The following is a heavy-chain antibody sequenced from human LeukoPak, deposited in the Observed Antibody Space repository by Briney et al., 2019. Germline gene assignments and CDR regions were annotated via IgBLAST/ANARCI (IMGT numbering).Heavy chain of an antibody. CDR2: INPSGGST. V-gene: IGHV1-46*01. Sequence: ASVKVSCKASGYTFTSYYMHWVRQAPGQGLEWMGRINPSGGSTSYAQKFQGRVTMTRDTSTSTVYMELRRLRYEDTAVYYCATMLHPPRGIAPAGTFGGFDPWGQGTLVTVSS. D-gene: IGHD6-13*01. CDR1: GYTFTSYY. CDR3: ATMLHPPRGIAPAGTFGGFDP. J-gene: IGHJ5*02.